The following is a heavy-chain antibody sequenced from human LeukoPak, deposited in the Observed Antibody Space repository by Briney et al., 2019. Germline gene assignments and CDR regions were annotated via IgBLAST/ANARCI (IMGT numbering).Heavy chain of an antibody. CDR1: GDSVSSNSAA. V-gene: IGHV6-1*01. J-gene: IGHJ4*02. CDR2: TYYRSRWSN. CDR3: ARGLYDSSWYYLDY. Sequence: SQTLSLTCAISGDSVSSNSAAWNWIRQSPSRGLEWLGRTYYRSRWSNNYAISVKSRITINPDTSKNQISLQLNSVTPEDTAVYYCARGLYDSSWYYLDYWGQGTLVTVSS. D-gene: IGHD6-13*01.